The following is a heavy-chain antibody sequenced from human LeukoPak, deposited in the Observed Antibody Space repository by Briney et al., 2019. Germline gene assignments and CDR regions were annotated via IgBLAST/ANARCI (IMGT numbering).Heavy chain of an antibody. V-gene: IGHV4-39*07. Sequence: SETLSLTCAVSGASIYSSDYSWGWIRQSPGKGLEWIGNISYSGTPYYNPSLKTRVTMSVDTSKNQFSLMLSSVTAADTAVYYCARGPLAMTRGFDPWGQGTLVTVSS. D-gene: IGHD4-11*01. J-gene: IGHJ5*02. CDR2: ISYSGTP. CDR1: GASIYSSDYS. CDR3: ARGPLAMTRGFDP.